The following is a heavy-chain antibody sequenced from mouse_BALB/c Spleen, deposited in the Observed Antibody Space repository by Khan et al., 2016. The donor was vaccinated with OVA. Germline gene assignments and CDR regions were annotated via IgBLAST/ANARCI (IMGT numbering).Heavy chain of an antibody. CDR2: VNPNSGNT. D-gene: IGHD2-14*01. CDR3: ARGYDFFAD. CDR1: GYSFTVYY. Sequence: VQLQQPGPDLVKPGASVKISCKASGYSFTVYYMSWVKQSHGKSLEWIGRVNPNSGNTNYNQEFKGKAILTVDKSSNTAYMELRSLTSEDSAVYYCARGYDFFADWGQGTLVTVSA. V-gene: IGHV1-26*01. J-gene: IGHJ3*01.